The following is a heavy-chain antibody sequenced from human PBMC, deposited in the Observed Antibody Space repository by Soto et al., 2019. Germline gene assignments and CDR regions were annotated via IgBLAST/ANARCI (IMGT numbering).Heavy chain of an antibody. J-gene: IGHJ5*02. CDR1: WFPLRSYN. CDR2: ISSSSRTI. CDR3: AREWDGDGYNSGWFDP. Sequence: GGAPRPSLATPWFPLRSYNNNLGPPAPGEGLEWVSYISSSSRTIYCADSVEGRFTISRDNAKNSLYLQMNSLRAEDTAVYYCAREWDGDGYNSGWFDPWGQGTLVTVSS. V-gene: IGHV3-48*01. D-gene: IGHD5-12*01.